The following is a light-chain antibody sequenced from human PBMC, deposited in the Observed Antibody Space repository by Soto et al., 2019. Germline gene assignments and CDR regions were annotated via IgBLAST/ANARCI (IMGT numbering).Light chain of an antibody. J-gene: IGKJ1*01. Sequence: DVVLTHSPPSLPVTLGQPASISCNSSQSLVYSDGNTYLTWFQQRPGQSPSRLIFKVSHRDSGVPDRFSGSGSDSDFTLKISRVEIEDVAIYYCMQASHCPGTFGQGTKVEI. CDR3: MQASHCPGT. V-gene: IGKV2-30*01. CDR2: KVS. CDR1: QSLVYSDGNTY.